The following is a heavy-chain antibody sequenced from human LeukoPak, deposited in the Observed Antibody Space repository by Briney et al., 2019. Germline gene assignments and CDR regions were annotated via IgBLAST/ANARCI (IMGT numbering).Heavy chain of an antibody. J-gene: IGHJ4*02. CDR1: GFTFSSYA. CDR2: ISGSGGST. V-gene: IGHV3-23*01. Sequence: GGSLRLSCAASGFTFSSYAMSWVRQAPGKGLEWVSAISGSGGSTYYADSVKGRFTISRDNSKNTLYLQMNRLRAEDTAVYYCASGGMGVFENWGQGTLVTVSS. D-gene: IGHD1-26*01. CDR3: ASGGMGVFEN.